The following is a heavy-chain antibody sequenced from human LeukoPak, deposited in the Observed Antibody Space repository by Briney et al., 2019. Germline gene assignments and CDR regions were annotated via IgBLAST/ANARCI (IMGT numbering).Heavy chain of an antibody. CDR1: GFTFSSYG. D-gene: IGHD3-22*01. CDR3: ARVKEYYDSSGYYFDY. V-gene: IGHV3-33*01. CDR2: IWYDGSNK. Sequence: PGRSLRLSCAASGFTFSSYGMHWVRQAPGKGLEWVAVIWYDGSNKYYADSVKGRFTISRDNSKNTLYLQMNSLRAEDTAVYYCARVKEYYDSSGYYFDYWGQGTLVTVSS. J-gene: IGHJ4*02.